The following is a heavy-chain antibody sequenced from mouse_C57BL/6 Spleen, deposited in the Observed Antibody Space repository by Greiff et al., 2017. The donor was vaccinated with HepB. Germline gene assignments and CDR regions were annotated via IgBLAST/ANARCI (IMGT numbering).Heavy chain of an antibody. CDR2: INPNNGGT. CDR1: GYTFTDYY. V-gene: IGHV1-26*01. CDR3: ARAGTSDY. Sequence: EVQLQQSGPELVKPGASVKISCKASGYTFTDYYMNWVKQSHGKSLKWIGDINPNNGGTSYNQKFKGKATLTVDKSSSTAYMELRSLTSEDSAVYYCARAGTSDYWGQGTTLTVSS. J-gene: IGHJ2*01. D-gene: IGHD4-1*01.